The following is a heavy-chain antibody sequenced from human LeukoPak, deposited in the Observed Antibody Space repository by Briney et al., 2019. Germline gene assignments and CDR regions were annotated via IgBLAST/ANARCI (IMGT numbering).Heavy chain of an antibody. Sequence: SETLSLTCAVYGGSFSGYYWSWIRQPPGKGLEWIGEINHSGSTNYNPSLKSRVTISVDTSKNQFSLKLSSVTAADTAVYYRARGQGAEVDYWGQGTLVTVSS. CDR3: ARGQGAEVDY. J-gene: IGHJ4*02. D-gene: IGHD1-26*01. CDR1: GGSFSGYY. V-gene: IGHV4-34*01. CDR2: INHSGST.